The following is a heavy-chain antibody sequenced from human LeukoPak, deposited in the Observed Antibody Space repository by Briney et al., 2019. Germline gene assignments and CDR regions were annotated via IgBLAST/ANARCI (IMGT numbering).Heavy chain of an antibody. CDR2: IYYSGST. J-gene: IGHJ2*01. D-gene: IGHD1-26*01. V-gene: IGHV4-39*01. Sequence: PSETLSLTCTVSGGSISSSSYYWGWIRQPPGKGLEWIGSIYYSGSTYYNPSLKSRVTISVDTSKNQFSLKLSSVTAADTAVHYCARLYYENWYFDLWGRGTLVTVSS. CDR1: GGSISSSSYY. CDR3: ARLYYENWYFDL.